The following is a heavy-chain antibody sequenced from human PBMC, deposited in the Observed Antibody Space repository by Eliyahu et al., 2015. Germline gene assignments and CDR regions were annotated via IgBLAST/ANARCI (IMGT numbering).Heavy chain of an antibody. V-gene: IGHV6-1*01. CDR2: TYYRSKWYN. CDR1: GDSVSSNSAA. D-gene: IGHD5-24*01. CDR3: AREMGRTFGY. Sequence: QVQLQQSGPGLVKPSQTLSLXXXXXGDSVSSNSAAWNWIRQSPSRGLEWLGRTYYRSKWYNDYAGSVKSRITINPDTSKNQFSLQLNSVTPEDTGVYYCAREMGRTFGYWGQGTLVTVSS. J-gene: IGHJ4*02.